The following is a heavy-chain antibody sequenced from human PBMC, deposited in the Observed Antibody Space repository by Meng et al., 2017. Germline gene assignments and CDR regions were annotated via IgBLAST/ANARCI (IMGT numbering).Heavy chain of an antibody. J-gene: IGHJ4*02. CDR1: GGSVGSGNYY. CDR3: ARDVGGDYETLFDN. V-gene: IGHV4-61*01. D-gene: IGHD4-17*01. CDR2: IVYSGST. Sequence: QVQLQESGPGLVRPSGTLSLTCTVSGGSVGSGNYYWSWIRQPPGKGLEWIGYIVYSGSTTYNPSLKTRVTISVDTSKNQFSLKLTSVTAADTAVYFCARDVGGDYETLFDNWGQGTLVTVSS.